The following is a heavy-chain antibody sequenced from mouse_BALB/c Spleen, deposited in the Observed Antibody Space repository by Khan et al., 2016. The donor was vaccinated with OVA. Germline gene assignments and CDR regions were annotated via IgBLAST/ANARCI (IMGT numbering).Heavy chain of an antibody. Sequence: VQLQQSGPELVKPGASVKISCKASGYAFSSSWMNWVKQRPGQGLEWIGRIYPGDGDTNYNGKFKGKATLTADTSSSTAYMQLSSLTSVDSAVYFWAGSDGNAWFAYWGQGTLVTVSA. CDR1: GYAFSSSW. CDR2: IYPGDGDT. CDR3: AGSDGNAWFAY. V-gene: IGHV1-82*01. J-gene: IGHJ3*01. D-gene: IGHD2-1*01.